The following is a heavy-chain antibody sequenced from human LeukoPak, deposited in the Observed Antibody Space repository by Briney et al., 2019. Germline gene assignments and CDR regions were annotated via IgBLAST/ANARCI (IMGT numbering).Heavy chain of an antibody. CDR2: ISLSGSAI. CDR1: GFTFSSYE. CDR3: AKNMNV. Sequence: GGSLRLSCAASGFTFSSYEMNWVRQAPGKGLEWVSYISLSGSAIYYADSVKGRFTISRDNAKNSLYLQMNGLRAEDTAVYYCAKNMNVWGQGTTVTVFS. J-gene: IGHJ6*02. V-gene: IGHV3-48*03.